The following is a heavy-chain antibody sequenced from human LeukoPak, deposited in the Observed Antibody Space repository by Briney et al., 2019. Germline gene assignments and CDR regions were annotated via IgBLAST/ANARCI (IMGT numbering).Heavy chain of an antibody. CDR2: IYTSANT. CDR3: ARDRIWNDAGHDPFDI. CDR1: GASISIYY. D-gene: IGHD1-1*01. J-gene: IGHJ3*02. Sequence: SETLSLTCNVSGASISIYYWSWIRQPAGKGLEWIGRIYTSANTNYSPSFKSRATISIDRSKNQFSLNLPSVTAADTAVYYCARDRIWNDAGHDPFDIWGQGTMVTVSS. V-gene: IGHV4-4*07.